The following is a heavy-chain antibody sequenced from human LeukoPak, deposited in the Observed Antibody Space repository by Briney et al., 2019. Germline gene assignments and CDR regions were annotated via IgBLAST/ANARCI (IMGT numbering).Heavy chain of an antibody. J-gene: IGHJ5*02. Sequence: SETLSLTRTVSGGSISSYYWSWIRQPPGKGLEWIGYIYYSGSTNYNPSLKSRVTISVDTSKNQFSLKLSSVTAADTAVYYCARAYYYDSSGYSPFDPWGQGTLVTVSS. V-gene: IGHV4-59*01. CDR3: ARAYYYDSSGYSPFDP. D-gene: IGHD3-22*01. CDR2: IYYSGST. CDR1: GGSISSYY.